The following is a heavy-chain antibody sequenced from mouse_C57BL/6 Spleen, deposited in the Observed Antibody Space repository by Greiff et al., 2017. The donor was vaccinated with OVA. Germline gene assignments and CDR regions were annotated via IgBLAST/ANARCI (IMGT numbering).Heavy chain of an antibody. CDR3: ARDGYYRYFDV. CDR2: IYPRDGST. J-gene: IGHJ1*03. Sequence: QVQLQQPGAELVKPGASVKMSCKASGYTFTSYWITWVKQRPGQGLEWIGWIYPRDGSTKYNEKFKGKATLTVDTSSSTAYMELHSLTSEDSAVYFCARDGYYRYFDVWGTGTTVTVSS. CDR1: GYTFTSYW. D-gene: IGHD2-3*01. V-gene: IGHV1-85*01.